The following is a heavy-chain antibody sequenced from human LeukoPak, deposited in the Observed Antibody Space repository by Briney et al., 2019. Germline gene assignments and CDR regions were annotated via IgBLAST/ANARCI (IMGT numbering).Heavy chain of an antibody. Sequence: GGSLRLSCAASGFAFSSYWMSWIRQAPGKGLEWVANIKQDGSEKYYVNSVKGRFTISRDNAKNSLYLQMNSLRAEDTAVYYCAKDLMIVVVVFDYWGQGTLVTVSS. CDR1: GFAFSSYW. CDR2: IKQDGSEK. V-gene: IGHV3-7*03. J-gene: IGHJ4*02. CDR3: AKDLMIVVVVFDY. D-gene: IGHD3-22*01.